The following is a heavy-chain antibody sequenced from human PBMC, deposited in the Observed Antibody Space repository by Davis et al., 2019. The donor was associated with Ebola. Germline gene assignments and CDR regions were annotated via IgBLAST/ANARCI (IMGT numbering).Heavy chain of an antibody. CDR2: ISSNGGST. Sequence: PGGSLRLSCSASGFTFSNYAMHWVRQAPGKGLEYVSAISSNGGSTYYADSVKGRFTISRDNSKNTLYLQISSLRAEDTAVHYCVSGIVGAFDYWGQGTLVTVSS. V-gene: IGHV3-64D*06. CDR3: VSGIVGAFDY. J-gene: IGHJ4*02. D-gene: IGHD1-26*01. CDR1: GFTFSNYA.